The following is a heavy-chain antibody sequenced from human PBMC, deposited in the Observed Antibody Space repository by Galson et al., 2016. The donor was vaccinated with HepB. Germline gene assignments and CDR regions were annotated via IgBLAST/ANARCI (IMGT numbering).Heavy chain of an antibody. J-gene: IGHJ1*01. CDR2: ISYRGST. CDR1: GGSISGYY. V-gene: IGHV4-59*01. CDR3: ARYDSSCFDH. D-gene: IGHD3-22*01. Sequence: ETLSLTCAVSGGSISGYYWSWIRQSPGKGLDWIGYISYRGSTNYNPSLKSRVTISADTSKTQFSLRLTSVTAADTAVYYCARYDSSCFDHWGPGTLVTVSS.